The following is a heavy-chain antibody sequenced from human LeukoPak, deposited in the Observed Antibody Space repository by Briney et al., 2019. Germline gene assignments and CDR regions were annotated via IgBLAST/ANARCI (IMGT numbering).Heavy chain of an antibody. D-gene: IGHD4-23*01. CDR3: ARDPVVYGGNSNWFDP. V-gene: IGHV3-7*01. Sequence: GGSLRLSCVASGFTFSSYWMHWVRQAPGKGLEWVANIKQDGSEKYYVDSVKGRFTISRDNSKNTLYLQMNSLRAEDTAVYYCARDPVVYGGNSNWFDPWGQGTLVTVSS. J-gene: IGHJ5*02. CDR2: IKQDGSEK. CDR1: GFTFSSYW.